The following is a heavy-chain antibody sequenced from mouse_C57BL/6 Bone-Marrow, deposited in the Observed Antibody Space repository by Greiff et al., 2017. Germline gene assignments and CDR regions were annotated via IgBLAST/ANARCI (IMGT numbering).Heavy chain of an antibody. CDR3: ARETDDVYFDY. J-gene: IGHJ2*01. Sequence: QVQLQQPGAELVKPGASVKLSCKASGYTFTSYWMQWVKQRPGQGLEWIGEIDPSDSYTNYNQKFKGKATLPVDTSSSTAYMQLSSLTSEDSAVYYCARETDDVYFDYWGQGTTLTVSS. D-gene: IGHD2-12*01. V-gene: IGHV1-50*01. CDR1: GYTFTSYW. CDR2: IDPSDSYT.